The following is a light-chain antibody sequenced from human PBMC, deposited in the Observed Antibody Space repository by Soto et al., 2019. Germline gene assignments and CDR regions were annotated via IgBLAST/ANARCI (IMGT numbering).Light chain of an antibody. V-gene: IGKV3-11*01. CDR2: AAS. Sequence: EIVMTQSPATLSVSPGEIATLSCRAGQSVSSGLAWYQQKPGQTPRLLIYAASTRATGIPARFSGSGSGTDFTLTISSLEPEDFAVYYCQQRSNWPITFGQGTRLEIK. CDR3: QQRSNWPIT. CDR1: QSVSSG. J-gene: IGKJ5*01.